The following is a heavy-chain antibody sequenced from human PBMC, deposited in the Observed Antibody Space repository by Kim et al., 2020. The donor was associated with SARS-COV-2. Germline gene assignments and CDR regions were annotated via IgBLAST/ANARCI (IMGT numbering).Heavy chain of an antibody. V-gene: IGHV4-39*01. J-gene: IGHJ4*02. CDR2: IYSSGST. D-gene: IGHD3-10*01. Sequence: SETLSLTCTVSGGSISTTSYSWGWIRQPPGKGLEWIGNIYSSGSTYYSPSLRSRGTLSEDTSKNQFSLRLSSVTAADTALYYCATRAAVRGVITYFDFWGQGSLVTVSS. CDR1: GGSISTTSYS. CDR3: ATRAAVRGVITYFDF.